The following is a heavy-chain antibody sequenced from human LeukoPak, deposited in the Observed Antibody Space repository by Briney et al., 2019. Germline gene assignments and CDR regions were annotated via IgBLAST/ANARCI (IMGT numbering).Heavy chain of an antibody. CDR2: INPNSGGT. D-gene: IGHD6-13*01. CDR3: ARAKAAAGTRSYGMDV. Sequence: ASVKVSCKASGYTFTCYYMHWVRQAPGQGLEWMGWINPNSGGTNYAQKFQGRVTMTRDTSISTAYMELSRLRSDDTAVYYCARAKAAAGTRSYGMDVWGQGTTVTVSS. CDR1: GYTFTCYY. J-gene: IGHJ6*02. V-gene: IGHV1-2*02.